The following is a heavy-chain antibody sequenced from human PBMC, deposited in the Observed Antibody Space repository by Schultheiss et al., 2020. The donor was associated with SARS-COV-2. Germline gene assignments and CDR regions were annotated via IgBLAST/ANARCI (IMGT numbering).Heavy chain of an antibody. CDR2: ISSSGSTI. V-gene: IGHV3-11*01. D-gene: IGHD2-2*01. Sequence: GGSLRLSCAASGFTFSDYYMSWIRQAPGKGLEWVSYISSSGSTIYYADSVKGRFTISRDNAKNSLYLQMNSLRAEDTAVYDCARAGSDIVVVPAAVGDYYYYYGMDVWGQGTTVTVSS. CDR3: ARAGSDIVVVPAAVGDYYYYYGMDV. CDR1: GFTFSDYY. J-gene: IGHJ6*02.